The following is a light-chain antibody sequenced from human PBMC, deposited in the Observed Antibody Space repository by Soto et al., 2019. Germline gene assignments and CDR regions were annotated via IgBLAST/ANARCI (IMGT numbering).Light chain of an antibody. CDR2: GTS. CDR1: QSLSSS. V-gene: IGKV3-11*01. Sequence: ELVFTQSPATLSVSSGDGATLVCRACQSLSSSLAWYQQKSGQAPRLIIYGTSRRATGVPVRFSGSGSGTDFTLTISSLEPEDFAVYYCQQRSNWPLTFGGGTKVDIK. J-gene: IGKJ4*01. CDR3: QQRSNWPLT.